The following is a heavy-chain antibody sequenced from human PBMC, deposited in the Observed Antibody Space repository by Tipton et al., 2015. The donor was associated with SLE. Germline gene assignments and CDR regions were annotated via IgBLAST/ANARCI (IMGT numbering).Heavy chain of an antibody. CDR3: ARGRDSSSPDFKYYFDY. V-gene: IGHV1-2*06. Sequence: QLVQSGPEVKKPGASVKVSCKASGYTFTGYYMHWVRQAPGQGLEWMGRINPNSGGTNYAQKFQGRVTMTRDTSISTAYMELSRLRSDDTAVYYCARGRDSSSPDFKYYFDYWGQGTLVTVSS. CDR1: GYTFTGYY. J-gene: IGHJ4*02. D-gene: IGHD6-6*01. CDR2: INPNSGGT.